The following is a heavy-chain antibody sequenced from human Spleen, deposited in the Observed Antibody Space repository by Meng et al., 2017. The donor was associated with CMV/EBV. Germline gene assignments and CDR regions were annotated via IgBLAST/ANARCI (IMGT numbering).Heavy chain of an antibody. CDR2: MYYSGST. J-gene: IGHJ5*02. Sequence: SISSSNCYWGWSRQPPGKGLEWIGSMYYSGSTYYNPSLKRRVTMSLDTSKNHFSLKLSSVTAADTAVYYCARHWGSIAAAGTIWFDPWGQGTLVTVSS. CDR3: ARHWGSIAAAGTIWFDP. D-gene: IGHD6-13*01. V-gene: IGHV4-39*01. CDR1: SISSSNCY.